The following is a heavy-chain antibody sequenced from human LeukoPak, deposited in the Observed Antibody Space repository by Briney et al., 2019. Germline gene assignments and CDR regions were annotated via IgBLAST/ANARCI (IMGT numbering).Heavy chain of an antibody. J-gene: IGHJ4*02. CDR2: ISSSGSTI. D-gene: IGHD5-18*01. CDR3: ARADTAMVRYFDY. Sequence: GGSLRLSCAASGFTFSDYYMSWIRQAPGKGLEWVSYISSSGSTIYYADSVKGRFTISRDNAKNSLYLQMNSLRAEDTAVYYCARADTAMVRYFDYWGQGTLVTVSS. V-gene: IGHV3-11*04. CDR1: GFTFSDYY.